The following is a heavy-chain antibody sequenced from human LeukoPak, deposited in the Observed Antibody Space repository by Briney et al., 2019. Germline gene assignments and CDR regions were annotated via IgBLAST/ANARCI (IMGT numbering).Heavy chain of an antibody. Sequence: GESLKISCKGSGYSFTSYWIGWVRQMPGKGLEGMGTIYPGDSDTRYSPSFQGQVTISADKSISTAYLQWSSLKASDTAMYYCARLPNYYDSSGSGYFDYWGQGTLVTVSS. CDR2: IYPGDSDT. CDR1: GYSFTSYW. V-gene: IGHV5-51*01. J-gene: IGHJ4*02. CDR3: ARLPNYYDSSGSGYFDY. D-gene: IGHD3-22*01.